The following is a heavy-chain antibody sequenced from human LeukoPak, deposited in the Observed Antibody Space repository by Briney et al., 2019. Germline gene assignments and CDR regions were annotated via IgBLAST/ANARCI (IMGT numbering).Heavy chain of an antibody. V-gene: IGHV3-20*04. CDR2: IDYNRSVI. CDR1: VFTFFDYG. CDR3: ARDRLGPSFSVSRRDM. J-gene: IGHJ4*02. D-gene: IGHD3-3*02. Sequence: GGSLRLSCATSVFTFFDYGLSWVRRAPGKGVECLCAIDYNRSVIDYADSVKGRFTISRDNAKNSLYVRVETLRAEDAGLYYCARDRLGPSFSVSRRDMWGQGTLVTVSS.